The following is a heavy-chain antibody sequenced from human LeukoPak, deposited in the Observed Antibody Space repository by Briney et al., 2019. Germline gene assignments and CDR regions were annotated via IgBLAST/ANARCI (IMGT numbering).Heavy chain of an antibody. Sequence: SETLSLTCAVYGGSFSGYYWSWIRQPPGKGLEWIGEINHSGSTNYNPSLKSRVTISVGTSKNQFSLKLSSVTAADTAVYYCARKSGSSSSWYSTSDYYFDYWGQGTLVTVSS. CDR1: GGSFSGYY. D-gene: IGHD6-13*01. CDR3: ARKSGSSSSWYSTSDYYFDY. V-gene: IGHV4-34*01. CDR2: INHSGST. J-gene: IGHJ4*02.